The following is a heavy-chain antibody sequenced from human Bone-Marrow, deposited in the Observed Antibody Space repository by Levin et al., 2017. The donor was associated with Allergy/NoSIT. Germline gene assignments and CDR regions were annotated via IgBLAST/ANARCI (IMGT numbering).Heavy chain of an antibody. CDR3: ARGDPAYYMVQEVNDAFDI. V-gene: IGHV3-30-3*01. Sequence: GESLKISCAASGFTFSSYAMHWVRQAPGKGLEWVAVISYDGSNKYYADSVKGRFTISRDNSKNTLYLQMNSLRAEDTAVYYCARGDPAYYMVQEVNDAFDIWGQGTMVTVSS. J-gene: IGHJ3*02. D-gene: IGHD3-10*01. CDR1: GFTFSSYA. CDR2: ISYDGSNK.